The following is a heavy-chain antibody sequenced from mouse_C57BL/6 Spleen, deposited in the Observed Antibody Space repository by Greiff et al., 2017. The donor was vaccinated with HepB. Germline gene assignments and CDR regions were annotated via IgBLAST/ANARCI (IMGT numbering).Heavy chain of an antibody. CDR3: ARSTTVVAEYFDY. Sequence: QVQLQQPGAELVKPGASVKLSCKASGYTFTSYWMQWVKQRPGQGLEWIGEIDPSDSYTNYNQKFKGKATLTVDTSSSTAYMPLSSLTSEDSAVYYCARSTTVVAEYFDYWGQGTTLTVSS. J-gene: IGHJ2*01. D-gene: IGHD1-1*01. V-gene: IGHV1-50*01. CDR2: IDPSDSYT. CDR1: GYTFTSYW.